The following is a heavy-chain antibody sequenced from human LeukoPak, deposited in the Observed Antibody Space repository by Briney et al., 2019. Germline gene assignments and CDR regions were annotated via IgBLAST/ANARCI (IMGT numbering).Heavy chain of an antibody. D-gene: IGHD6-13*01. V-gene: IGHV4-59*01. CDR3: ARVAAAGNDY. CDR1: GGSISSYC. Sequence: SETLSLTCTVSGGSISSYCWSWIRQPPGKGLEWIGYIYYSGSTNCNPSLKSRVTISVDTSKNQFSLKLSSVTAADTAVYYCARVAAAGNDYWGQGTLVTVSS. J-gene: IGHJ4*02. CDR2: IYYSGST.